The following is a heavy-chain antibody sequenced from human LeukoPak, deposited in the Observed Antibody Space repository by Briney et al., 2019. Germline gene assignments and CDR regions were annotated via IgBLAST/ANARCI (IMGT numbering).Heavy chain of an antibody. Sequence: PGGSLRLSCAASGFTFSSYGMHWVRQAPGKGLEWVAFIRYDGSNKYYADSVKGRFTLSRDNSKNTLYLQMNSLRAEDTAVYYCARDSSSGWYHDYWGQGTLVTVSS. D-gene: IGHD6-19*01. J-gene: IGHJ4*02. CDR1: GFTFSSYG. CDR2: IRYDGSNK. V-gene: IGHV3-30*02. CDR3: ARDSSSGWYHDY.